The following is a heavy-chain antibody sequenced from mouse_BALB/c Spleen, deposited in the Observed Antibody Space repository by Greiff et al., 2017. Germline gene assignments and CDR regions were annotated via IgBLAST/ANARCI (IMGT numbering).Heavy chain of an antibody. V-gene: IGHV3-8*02. D-gene: IGHD1-1*01. Sequence: EVKLMESGPSLVKPSQTLSLTCSVTGDSITSGYWNWIRKFPGNKLEYMGYISYSGSTYYNPSLKSRISITRDTSKNQYYLQLNSVTTEDTATYYCASSVTTVVGFDYWGQGTTLTVSS. CDR2: ISYSGST. CDR3: ASSVTTVVGFDY. CDR1: GDSITSGY. J-gene: IGHJ2*01.